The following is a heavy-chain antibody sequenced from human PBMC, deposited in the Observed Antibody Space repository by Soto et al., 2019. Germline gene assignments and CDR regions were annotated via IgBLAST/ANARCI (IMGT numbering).Heavy chain of an antibody. CDR2: INAGNGNT. V-gene: IGHV1-3*01. Sequence: AASVKVSCKASGYTFTSYAMHWVRQAPGQRLEWMGWINAGNGNTKYSQKFQGRVTITRDTSASTAYMELSSLRSEDTAVYYCARDRPPPIAAIDYWGQGTLVTVSS. D-gene: IGHD6-25*01. CDR3: ARDRPPPIAAIDY. J-gene: IGHJ4*02. CDR1: GYTFTSYA.